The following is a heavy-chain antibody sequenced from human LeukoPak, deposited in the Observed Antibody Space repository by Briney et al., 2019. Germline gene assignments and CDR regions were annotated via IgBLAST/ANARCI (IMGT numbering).Heavy chain of an antibody. J-gene: IGHJ4*02. CDR1: GFTFSSDS. CDR3: ARVGDGTTVTFFDY. D-gene: IGHD4-17*01. V-gene: IGHV3-21*01. Sequence: KPGGSLRLSCAASGFTFSSDSMNWVRQAPGKGLEWVSSISSSSSYIYYADSVKGRFTISRDNAKNSLYLQMNSLRDTAVYYCARVGDGTTVTFFDYWGQGTLVTVSS. CDR2: ISSSSSYI.